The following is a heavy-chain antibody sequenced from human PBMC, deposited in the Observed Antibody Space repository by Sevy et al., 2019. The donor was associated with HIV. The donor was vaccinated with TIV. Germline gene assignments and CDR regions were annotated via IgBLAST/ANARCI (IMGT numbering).Heavy chain of an antibody. CDR3: ARDGNYDFWSGYSSYYYYYMDV. J-gene: IGHJ6*03. Sequence: GGSLRLSCAASGFTLSSYSMNWVRQAPGKGLEWVSSISSSSSYIYYAYSVKGRFTISRDNAKNSLYLQMNSLRAEDTAVYYCARDGNYDFWSGYSSYYYYYMDVWGKGTTVTVSS. CDR1: GFTLSSYS. D-gene: IGHD3-3*01. CDR2: ISSSSSYI. V-gene: IGHV3-21*01.